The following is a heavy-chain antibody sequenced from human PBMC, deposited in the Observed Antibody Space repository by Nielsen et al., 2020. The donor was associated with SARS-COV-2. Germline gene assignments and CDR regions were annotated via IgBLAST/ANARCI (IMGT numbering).Heavy chain of an antibody. D-gene: IGHD6-6*01. CDR3: ARGDSSSSSFDY. J-gene: IGHJ4*02. CDR2: INHSGST. CDR1: GGSFSGYY. V-gene: IGHV4-34*01. Sequence: GSLRLSCAVYGGSFSGYYWSWIRQPPGKGLEWIGEINHSGSTNYNPSLKSRVTISVDTSKNQFSLKLSSVTAADTAVYYCARGDSSSSSFDYWGQGTLVTVSS.